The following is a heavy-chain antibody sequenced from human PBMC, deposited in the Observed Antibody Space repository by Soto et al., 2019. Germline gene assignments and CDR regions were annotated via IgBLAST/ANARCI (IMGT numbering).Heavy chain of an antibody. CDR2: IWYDGSNK. D-gene: IGHD3-3*01. CDR1: GFTFSSYG. CDR3: ARSTIFGVGFYYYGMDV. J-gene: IGHJ6*02. V-gene: IGHV3-33*01. Sequence: PLRLSSAASGFTFSSYGMHWVRQAPDKGLERVAVIWYDGSNKYYADSVKGRFTISRDNSKNTLYLQMNSLRAEDTAVYYCARSTIFGVGFYYYGMDVWGQGTTVTVSS.